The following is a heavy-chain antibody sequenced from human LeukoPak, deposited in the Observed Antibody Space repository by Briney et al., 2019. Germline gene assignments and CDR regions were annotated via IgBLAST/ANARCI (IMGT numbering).Heavy chain of an antibody. V-gene: IGHV3-7*01. CDR3: ARARGWGRVAFDI. D-gene: IGHD3-16*01. CDR2: IKQDGSEK. J-gene: IGHJ3*02. CDR1: GFTFSSYW. Sequence: PGGSLRPSCAASGFTFSSYWMSWVRQAPGKGLEWVANIKQDGSEKYYVDSVKGRFTISRDNAKNSLYLQMNSLRAEDTAVYYCARARGWGRVAFDIWGQGTMVTVSS.